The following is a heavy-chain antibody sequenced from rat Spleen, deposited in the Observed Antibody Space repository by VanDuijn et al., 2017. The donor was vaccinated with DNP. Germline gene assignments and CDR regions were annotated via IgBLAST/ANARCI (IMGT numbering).Heavy chain of an antibody. D-gene: IGHD1-11*01. V-gene: IGHV5-20*01. J-gene: IGHJ2*01. CDR1: GFTFNKYD. Sequence: EVQLVESGGGLVQPGRSLKLSCAASGFTFNKYDMAWVRQAPTKGLEWVASISYDGRSTSHRDSVTGRFTISRDNVKSTLYLQMDSLQSEDTATYYCTTDFERGYWGQGVMVTVSS. CDR3: TTDFERGY. CDR2: ISYDGRST.